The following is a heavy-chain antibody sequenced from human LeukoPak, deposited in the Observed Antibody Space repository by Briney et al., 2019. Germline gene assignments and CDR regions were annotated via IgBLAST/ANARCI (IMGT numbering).Heavy chain of an antibody. Sequence: GVSLRLSCAASGFIFSSYGMHWVRQAPGKGLEWVATIWYDGGNKYYADSVKGRYTISRDNSKNTLYLQMSSLRAEDTAVYYCARAAGAGSDAFAFWGQGTMVTVSS. V-gene: IGHV3-33*01. CDR3: ARAAGAGSDAFAF. CDR1: GFIFSSYG. D-gene: IGHD6-13*01. J-gene: IGHJ3*01. CDR2: IWYDGGNK.